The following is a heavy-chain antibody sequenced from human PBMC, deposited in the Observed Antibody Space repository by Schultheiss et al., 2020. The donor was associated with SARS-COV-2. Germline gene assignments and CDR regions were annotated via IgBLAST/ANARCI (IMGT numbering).Heavy chain of an antibody. V-gene: IGHV1-24*01. CDR2: FDPEDGET. J-gene: IGHJ6*02. CDR3: AKESYGMDV. Sequence: ASVKVSCKASGGTFSSYAISWVRQAPGQGLEWMGGFDPEDGETIYAQKFQGRVTMTEDTSTDTAYMELSSLRAEDTALYYCAKESYGMDVWGQGTTVTVSS. CDR1: GGTFSSYA.